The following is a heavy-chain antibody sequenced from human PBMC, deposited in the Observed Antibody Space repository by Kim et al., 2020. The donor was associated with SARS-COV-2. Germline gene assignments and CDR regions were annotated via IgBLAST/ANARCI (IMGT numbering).Heavy chain of an antibody. V-gene: IGHV4-39*01. CDR2: IYYSGRS. J-gene: IGHJ5*01. CDR3: ARNNLASGTDFDP. Sequence: SETLSLTCTVSGGSISSSSYYWGWIRQRTGKGLEWIGSIYYSGRSYYNPSLKSRVTISVDTSKNQFSLKLSSVTAADTALYYCARNNLASGTDFDPWGQGTLVTVSS. D-gene: IGHD1-1*01. CDR1: GGSISSSSYY.